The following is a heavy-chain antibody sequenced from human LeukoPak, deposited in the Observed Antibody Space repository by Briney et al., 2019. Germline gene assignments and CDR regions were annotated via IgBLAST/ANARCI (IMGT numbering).Heavy chain of an antibody. CDR2: IKQDGSEK. V-gene: IGHV3-7*01. D-gene: IGHD6-13*01. CDR1: GFTFSSYW. CDR3: ARVEAAAGNPFYYYYYYMDV. J-gene: IGHJ6*03. Sequence: GGSLRLSCAASGFTFSSYWMSWVRQAPGKGLEWVANIKQDGSEKYYVDSVKGRFTISRDNAKNSLYLQMNSLRAEDTAVYYCARVEAAAGNPFYYYYYYMDVWGKGTTVTVSS.